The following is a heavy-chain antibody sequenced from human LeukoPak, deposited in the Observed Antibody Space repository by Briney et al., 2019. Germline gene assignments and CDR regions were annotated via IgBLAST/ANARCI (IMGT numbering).Heavy chain of an antibody. D-gene: IGHD3-3*01. J-gene: IGHJ4*02. V-gene: IGHV1-46*01. CDR1: GYTFTSYY. Sequence: ASVKVSCKASGYTFTSYYMHWVRQAPGQGLEWMGIINPSGGSTSYAQKFQGRVTMTRDTSTSTVYMELSSLRSEDTAVYYCASWNTYDFWSGNSHPLGYWGQGTLVTVSS. CDR3: ASWNTYDFWSGNSHPLGY. CDR2: INPSGGST.